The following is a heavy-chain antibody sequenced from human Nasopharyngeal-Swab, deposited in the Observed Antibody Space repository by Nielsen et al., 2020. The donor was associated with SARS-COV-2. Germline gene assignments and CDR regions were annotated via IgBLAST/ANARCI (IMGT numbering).Heavy chain of an antibody. CDR1: GYTFTSYD. Sequence: ASVKVSCKASGYTFTSYDINWVRQATGQGLEWMGWMNPNSGNTGYAQKFQGRVTMTRNTSISTAYMELSSLRSEDTAVYYCARGRSITMIVVVITTEWYYYMDVWGKETTVTVSS. CDR2: MNPNSGNT. V-gene: IGHV1-8*01. CDR3: ARGRSITMIVVVITTEWYYYMDV. J-gene: IGHJ6*03. D-gene: IGHD3-22*01.